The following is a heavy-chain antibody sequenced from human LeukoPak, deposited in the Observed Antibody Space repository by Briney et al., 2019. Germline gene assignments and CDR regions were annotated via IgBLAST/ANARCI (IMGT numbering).Heavy chain of an antibody. CDR2: ISGSGDIT. J-gene: IGHJ4*02. D-gene: IGHD6-19*01. Sequence: PGGSLRLSCAASGFTFSTYTMHWVRQAPGKGLEYVSVISGSGDITYYANSMKGRFTISRDNSKNTLYLQMGSLRPEDMAVYYCRAVAATNEVDYRGQGTLVTVSS. CDR3: RAVAATNEVDY. V-gene: IGHV3-64*01. CDR1: GFTFSTYT.